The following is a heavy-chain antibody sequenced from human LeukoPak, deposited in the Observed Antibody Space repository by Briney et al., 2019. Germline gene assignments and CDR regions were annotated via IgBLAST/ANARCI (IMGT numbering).Heavy chain of an antibody. CDR2: ISAYNGNT. J-gene: IGHJ4*02. V-gene: IGHV1-18*01. CDR3: ARDVGARGPYYFDS. D-gene: IGHD1-26*01. CDR1: GYTFTTYG. Sequence: ASVKVSCKASGYTFTTYGISWVRQAPGQGLEWMGWISAYNGNTNYPQKLQGRVTMTTDTSTSTAYMELRSLRSDDTAVYYRARDVGARGPYYFDSWGQGTLVTVSS.